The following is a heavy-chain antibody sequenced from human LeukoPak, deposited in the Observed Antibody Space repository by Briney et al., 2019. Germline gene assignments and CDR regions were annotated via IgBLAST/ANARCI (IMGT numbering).Heavy chain of an antibody. CDR1: GFTFSSYA. J-gene: IGHJ4*02. D-gene: IGHD3-22*01. V-gene: IGHV3-23*01. CDR3: ARDRVANYYDSSGYPKGPFDY. CDR2: ISGSGGST. Sequence: PGGSLRLSCAASGFTFSSYAMSWVRQAPGKGLEWVSAISGSGGSTYYADSVKGRFTISRDNSKNTLYLQMNSLRADDTAVYYCARDRVANYYDSSGYPKGPFDYWGQGTLVTVSS.